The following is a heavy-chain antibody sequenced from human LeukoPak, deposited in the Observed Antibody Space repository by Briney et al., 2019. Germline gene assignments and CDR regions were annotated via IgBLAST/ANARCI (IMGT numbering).Heavy chain of an antibody. CDR1: GFTFSSYG. CDR3: AKDGLTYYYDSRAPPGLGY. Sequence: GGSLRLSCAASGFTFSSYGMHWVRHAPGKGLEWVAVIWYDGSNKYYADSVKGRFTISRDNSKNTLYLQMNSLRAEDTAVYYCAKDGLTYYYDSRAPPGLGYWGQGTLVTVSS. D-gene: IGHD3-22*01. J-gene: IGHJ4*02. CDR2: IWYDGSNK. V-gene: IGHV3-33*06.